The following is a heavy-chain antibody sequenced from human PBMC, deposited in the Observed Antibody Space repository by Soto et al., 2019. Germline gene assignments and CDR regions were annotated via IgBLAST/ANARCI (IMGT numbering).Heavy chain of an antibody. Sequence: SQTLSLTCAISGDSVSSNSAAWNWIRQSPSRGLEWLGRTYYRSKWYNDYAVSVKSRITINPDTSKNQFSLQLNSVTPEDTAVYYCATLGYSSSWNWFDPWGQGTLVTVSS. CDR1: GDSVSSNSAA. J-gene: IGHJ5*02. V-gene: IGHV6-1*01. CDR3: ATLGYSSSWNWFDP. D-gene: IGHD6-13*01. CDR2: TYYRSKWYN.